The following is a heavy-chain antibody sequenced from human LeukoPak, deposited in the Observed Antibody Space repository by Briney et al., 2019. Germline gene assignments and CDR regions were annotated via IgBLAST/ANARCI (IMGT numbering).Heavy chain of an antibody. J-gene: IGHJ4*02. V-gene: IGHV4-59*11. CDR2: IYYSGST. D-gene: IGHD6-13*01. CDR1: GGSISPHY. CDR3: AREAEAAAGRGFDY. Sequence: SETLSLTCTVSGGSISPHYWSWIRQPPGKGLEWIGYIYYSGSTNYNPSLKSRVTMSVDTSKNQFSLNLSSVTAADTAVYYCAREAEAAAGRGFDYWGQGTLVTVAS.